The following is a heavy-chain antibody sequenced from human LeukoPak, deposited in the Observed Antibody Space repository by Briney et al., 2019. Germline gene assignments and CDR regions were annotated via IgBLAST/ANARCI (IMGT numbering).Heavy chain of an antibody. CDR2: ISAYNGNT. V-gene: IGHV1-18*04. Sequence: GASVKVSCKASGFTFTGYYMHWVRQAPGQGLEWMGWISAYNGNTNYAQKLQGRVTMTTDTSTSTAYMELRSLRSDDTAVYYCSRSGEYSSSSNFDYWGQGTLVTVSS. CDR3: SRSGEYSSSSNFDY. CDR1: GFTFTGYY. J-gene: IGHJ4*02. D-gene: IGHD6-6*01.